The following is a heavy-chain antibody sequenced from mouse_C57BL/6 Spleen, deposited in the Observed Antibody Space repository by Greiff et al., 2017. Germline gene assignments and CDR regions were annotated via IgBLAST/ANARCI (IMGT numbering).Heavy chain of an antibody. V-gene: IGHV5-4*01. Sequence: EVKLVESGAGLVKPGGSLKLSCAASGFTFSSYAMPWVRQTPEKRLEWVATISDGGSYTYYPDNVKGRCTISRDNAKNNLYLQMSHLKSEDTAMYYCARDHYGSSSSFDYWGQGTTLTVA. CDR1: GFTFSSYA. CDR2: ISDGGSYT. D-gene: IGHD1-1*01. CDR3: ARDHYGSSSSFDY. J-gene: IGHJ2*01.